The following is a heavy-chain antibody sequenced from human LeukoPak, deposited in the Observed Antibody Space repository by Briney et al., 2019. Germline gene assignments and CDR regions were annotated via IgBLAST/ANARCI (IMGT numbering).Heavy chain of an antibody. CDR3: ARGATISETGYFDF. J-gene: IGHJ4*03. CDR1: CGSFSRYY. Sequence: SETLSLTCAVYCGSFSRYYWSWIRQSPGQGLELFAEIDHRGDTNYNPSVKSRVTISVDTSKNQFSLKVRSVSAADTAVYYCARGATISETGYFDFWGQGTPVTVSS. CDR2: IDHRGDT. D-gene: IGHD5-24*01. V-gene: IGHV4-34*01.